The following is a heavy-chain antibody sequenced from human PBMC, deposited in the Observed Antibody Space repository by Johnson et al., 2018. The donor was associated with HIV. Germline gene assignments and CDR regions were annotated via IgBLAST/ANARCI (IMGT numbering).Heavy chain of an antibody. CDR3: AKDGSGDVRGAFDS. D-gene: IGHD3-10*02. CDR2: ISWDGGST. J-gene: IGHJ3*02. V-gene: IGHV3-43*01. CDR1: GFTFDDYT. Sequence: LLVESGGVVVQPGGSLRLSCAASGFTFDDYTMHWVRQAPGKGLEWVSLISWDGGSTYYADSVKGRFTISRDNSKNSLYLQMNSLRTEDTALYYCAKDGSGDVRGAFDSWGQGTMVTVSS.